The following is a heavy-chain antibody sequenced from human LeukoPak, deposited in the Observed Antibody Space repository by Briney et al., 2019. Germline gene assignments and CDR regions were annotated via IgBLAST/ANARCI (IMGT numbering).Heavy chain of an antibody. Sequence: SETLSLTCTVSGYSISSGYYWGWIRQPPGKGLEWIGYIYYSGRTYYNPSLKSRVTISVDTSKNQFSLKLSSVTAADTAVYYCARGLTTRGYFDYWGQGTLVTVSS. D-gene: IGHD1-14*01. CDR2: IYYSGRT. V-gene: IGHV4-38-2*02. CDR1: GYSISSGYY. J-gene: IGHJ4*02. CDR3: ARGLTTRGYFDY.